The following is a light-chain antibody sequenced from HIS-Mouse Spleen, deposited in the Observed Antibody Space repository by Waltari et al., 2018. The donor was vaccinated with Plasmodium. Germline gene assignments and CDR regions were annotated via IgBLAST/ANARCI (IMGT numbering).Light chain of an antibody. Sequence: AIRMTQSPSSLSASTGDRVTITCRASQGISSYLAWYQQKPGKAPKHLIYAASTLQSGVPSRFSCSGSGTDFTLTISCLQSEDFATYYCQQYYSYPWTFGQGTKVEIK. J-gene: IGKJ1*01. CDR3: QQYYSYPWT. V-gene: IGKV1-8*01. CDR1: QGISSY. CDR2: AAS.